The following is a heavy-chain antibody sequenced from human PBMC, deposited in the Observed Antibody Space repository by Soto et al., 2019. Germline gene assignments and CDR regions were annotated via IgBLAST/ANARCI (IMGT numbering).Heavy chain of an antibody. CDR2: IIPIFGTA. Sequence: QVQLVQSGAEVKKPGSSVKVSCKASGGTFSSYAISWVRQAPGQGLEWMGGIIPIFGTANYAQKFQGRVTITADESTSTAYLGLSSLRSEDTAVYYCAQPLGLVTRINWFDPWGQGTLVTVSS. CDR3: AQPLGLVTRINWFDP. CDR1: GGTFSSYA. D-gene: IGHD6-13*01. V-gene: IGHV1-69*12. J-gene: IGHJ5*02.